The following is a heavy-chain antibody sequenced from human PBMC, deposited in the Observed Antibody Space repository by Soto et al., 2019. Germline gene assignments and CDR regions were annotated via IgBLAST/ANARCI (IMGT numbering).Heavy chain of an antibody. Sequence: PGESLKISCTGSGYSFTNYWISWVRQMPGKGLEWMGRIDPTDSYTNYSPSFQGHVTISADKSISTAYLQWSSLKASDTAMYYCARPGWGGATNAFDIWGQGTMVTV. J-gene: IGHJ3*02. CDR3: ARPGWGGATNAFDI. D-gene: IGHD1-26*01. V-gene: IGHV5-10-1*01. CDR1: GYSFTNYW. CDR2: IDPTDSYT.